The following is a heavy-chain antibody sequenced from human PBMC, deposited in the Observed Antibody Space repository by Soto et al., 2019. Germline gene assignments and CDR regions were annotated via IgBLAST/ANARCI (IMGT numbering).Heavy chain of an antibody. J-gene: IGHJ5*02. CDR1: GYTFIRYG. CDR2: IWYDGSNK. V-gene: IGHV3-33*01. Sequence: QVQLVESGGGVVQPGMSLRLSCAASGYTFIRYGMHWVRQAPGKGLEWVAVIWYDGSNKYYADSVKGRFTISRDNSKNPVFLQMDSLRVEDTALYYCAGVGSGGAWGWFDPWGQGTLVSVSS. CDR3: AGVGSGGAWGWFDP. D-gene: IGHD3-10*01.